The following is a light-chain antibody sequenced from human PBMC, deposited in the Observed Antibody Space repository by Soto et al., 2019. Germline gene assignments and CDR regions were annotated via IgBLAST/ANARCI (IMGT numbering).Light chain of an antibody. Sequence: EIVLTQSPGTLSLSPGERATLSCRASQSVSSSYLAWYQQKPGQAPRLLIYGASSRATGIPDKFSGSESGTDFPLTHRRLEAEDFAVYYCQQYGRYLTFGGGTKVEIK. CDR3: QQYGRYLT. CDR2: GAS. V-gene: IGKV3-20*01. CDR1: QSVSSSY. J-gene: IGKJ4*01.